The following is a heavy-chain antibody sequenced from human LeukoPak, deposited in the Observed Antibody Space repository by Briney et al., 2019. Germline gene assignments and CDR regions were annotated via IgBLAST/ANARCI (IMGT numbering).Heavy chain of an antibody. J-gene: IGHJ4*02. Sequence: ASVKLSCKASGYTFTSYYTHWVRQAPGQGLGWMGIIKPSSGSTVYAQKFQGRVTVTSDMSTSTVYVELSSLRSEDPAVYYCARGVPENFNLDYWGQGTLVSVSS. D-gene: IGHD2/OR15-2a*01. CDR2: IKPSSGST. CDR1: GYTFTSYY. CDR3: ARGVPENFNLDY. V-gene: IGHV1-46*01.